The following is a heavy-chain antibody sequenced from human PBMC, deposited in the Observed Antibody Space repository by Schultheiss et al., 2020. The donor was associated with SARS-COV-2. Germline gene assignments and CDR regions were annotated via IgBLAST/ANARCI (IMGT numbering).Heavy chain of an antibody. D-gene: IGHD3-10*01. CDR1: GGSFSGYY. CDR2: IYYSGST. V-gene: IGHV4-59*01. Sequence: SETLSLTCAVYGGSFSGYYWSWIRQPPGKGLEWIGYIYYSGSTNYNPSLKSRVTISVDTSKNQFSLKLSSVTAADTAVYYCARVRGYYYGSGSYNFDYWGQGTLVTVSS. J-gene: IGHJ4*02. CDR3: ARVRGYYYGSGSYNFDY.